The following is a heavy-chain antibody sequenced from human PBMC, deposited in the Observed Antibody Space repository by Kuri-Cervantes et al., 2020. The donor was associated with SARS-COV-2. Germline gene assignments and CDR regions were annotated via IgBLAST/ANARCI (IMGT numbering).Heavy chain of an antibody. CDR1: GGSFSGYY. D-gene: IGHD1-26*01. V-gene: IGHV4-34*01. CDR2: INHRGST. J-gene: IGHJ4*02. CDR3: AREGTTSVGSTSFDH. Sequence: GSLRLSCAVYGGSFSGYYWSWIRQPPGKGLEWIGEINHRGSTNYNPSLKSRVTISVDTSKNQFSLKLSSVTAADTAVYYCAREGTTSVGSTSFDHWGQGALVTVSS.